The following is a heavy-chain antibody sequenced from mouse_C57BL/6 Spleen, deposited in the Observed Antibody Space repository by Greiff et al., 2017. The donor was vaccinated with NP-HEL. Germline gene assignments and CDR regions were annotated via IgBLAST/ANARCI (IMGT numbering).Heavy chain of an antibody. J-gene: IGHJ3*01. D-gene: IGHD2-5*01. CDR3: AGSYYSNSWFAY. CDR2: IYPGSGNT. V-gene: IGHV1-76*01. CDR1: GYTFTDYY. Sequence: QVQLKQSGAELVRPGASVKLSCKASGYTFTDYYINWVKQRPGQGLEWIARIYPGSGNTYYTEKFKGKATLTAEKSSSTAYMQLSSLTSEDSAVYFCAGSYYSNSWFAYWGQGTLVTVSA.